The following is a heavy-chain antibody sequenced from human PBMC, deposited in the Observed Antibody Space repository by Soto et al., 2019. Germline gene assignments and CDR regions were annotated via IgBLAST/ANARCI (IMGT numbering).Heavy chain of an antibody. Sequence: GGSLRLSCAASGFNFSANYMSWVRQAPGKGLEWISYISSSSRDTEYADTVKGRFMISRDNSKNTLYLQMNSLRAEDTAVYYCARDRASWTVTPTECGYWGQETLVAVSS. CDR1: GFNFSANY. CDR2: ISSSSRDT. D-gene: IGHD4-17*01. V-gene: IGHV3-11*06. J-gene: IGHJ4*02. CDR3: ARDRASWTVTPTECGY.